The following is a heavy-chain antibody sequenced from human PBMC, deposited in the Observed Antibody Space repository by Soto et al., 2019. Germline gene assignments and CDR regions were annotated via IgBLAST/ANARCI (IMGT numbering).Heavy chain of an antibody. CDR2: IYYSGST. J-gene: IGHJ6*02. CDR1: GGSISSGDYY. D-gene: IGHD2-21*02. CDR3: ARDRVTIDYFYGMDV. Sequence: QVQLQESGPGLVKPSQTLSLTCTVSGGSISSGDYYWSWIRQPPGKGLEWIGYIYYSGSTYYHPSPKSRLTIAVDKSKNQFSMQLNSVTAADTAVYYCARDRVTIDYFYGMDVWGQGTTVTVSS. V-gene: IGHV4-30-4*01.